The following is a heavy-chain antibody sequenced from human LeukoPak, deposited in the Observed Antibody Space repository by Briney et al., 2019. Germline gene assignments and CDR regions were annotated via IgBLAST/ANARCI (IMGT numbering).Heavy chain of an antibody. CDR1: GFTFSSYA. CDR2: ISGSGGST. CDR3: ARRAGDTMVRGPQQYYYYYMDV. Sequence: GGSLRLSCAASGFTFSSYAMSWVRQAPGKGLEWVSAISGSGGSTYYADSVKGRFTISRDNSKSTLYLQMNTLRAEDTAVYYCARRAGDTMVRGPQQYYYYYMDVWGKGTTVTVSS. D-gene: IGHD3-10*01. V-gene: IGHV3-23*01. J-gene: IGHJ6*03.